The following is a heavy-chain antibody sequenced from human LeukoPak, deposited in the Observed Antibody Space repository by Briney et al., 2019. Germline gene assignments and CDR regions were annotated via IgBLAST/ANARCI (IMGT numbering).Heavy chain of an antibody. CDR1: GFTFSSYA. CDR2: INWNGGST. J-gene: IGHJ4*02. V-gene: IGHV3-20*04. Sequence: GGSLRLSCVASGFTFSSYAMSWVRQAPGKGLEWVSGINWNGGSTGYADSVKGRFTISRDNAKNSLYLQMNSLRAEDTALYYCAREDSSSWGYYFDYWGQGTLVTVSS. D-gene: IGHD6-13*01. CDR3: AREDSSSWGYYFDY.